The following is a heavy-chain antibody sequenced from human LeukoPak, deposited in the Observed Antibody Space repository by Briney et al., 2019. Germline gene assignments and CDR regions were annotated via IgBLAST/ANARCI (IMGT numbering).Heavy chain of an antibody. J-gene: IGHJ4*02. Sequence: PGGSLRLSCAASGFTFSSYGMHWVRQAPGEGLEWVALISSDGSNKYYADSVKGRFTISRDNSMNTLYLQMNSLRADDTAVYYCATDYSYGSGSYYNRFDNWGQGTLVTVSS. CDR3: ATDYSYGSGSYYNRFDN. CDR2: ISSDGSNK. D-gene: IGHD3-10*01. V-gene: IGHV3-30*03. CDR1: GFTFSSYG.